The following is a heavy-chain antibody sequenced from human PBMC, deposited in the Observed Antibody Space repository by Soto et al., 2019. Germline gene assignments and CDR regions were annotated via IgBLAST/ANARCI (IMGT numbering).Heavy chain of an antibody. CDR2: ISYDGSNK. J-gene: IGHJ4*02. CDR3: ARDNADGCSGYYYVTY. V-gene: IGHV3-30-3*01. CDR1: GFTFSSYA. Sequence: QVQLVESGGGVVQPGRSLRLSCAASGFTFSSYAMHWVRQAPGKGLEWVAVISYDGSNKYYADSVKGRFTISRDNSKNTLYLQMKSLRAEDTAVYYCARDNADGCSGYYYVTYWGQGTLVTVSS. D-gene: IGHD3-22*01.